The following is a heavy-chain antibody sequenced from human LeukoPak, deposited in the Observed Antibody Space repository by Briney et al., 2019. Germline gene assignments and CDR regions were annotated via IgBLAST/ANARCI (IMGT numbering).Heavy chain of an antibody. CDR3: ARVSYDILTGYYPYYYYYGMDV. CDR2: INHSGST. CDR1: GGSFSGYY. V-gene: IGHV4-34*01. D-gene: IGHD3-9*01. J-gene: IGHJ6*02. Sequence: SETLSLTCAVYGGSFSGYYWSWIRQPPGKGLEWIGEINHSGSTNYNPSLKSRVTISVDTSKNQFSLKLSSVTAADTAVYYCARVSYDILTGYYPYYYYYGMDVWGQGTTVTVSS.